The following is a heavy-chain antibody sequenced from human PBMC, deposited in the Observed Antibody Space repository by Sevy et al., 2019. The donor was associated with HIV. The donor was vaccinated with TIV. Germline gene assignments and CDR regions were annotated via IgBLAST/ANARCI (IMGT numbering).Heavy chain of an antibody. CDR2: MNPNSGNT. CDR3: ARETGNLYYYYGMDV. Sequence: ASVKVSCKASVYTFTSYDINWVRQATGQGLEWMGWMNPNSGNTGYAQKFQGRVTMTRNTSISTAYMELSSLRSEDTAVYYCARETGNLYYYYGMDVWGQGTTVTVSS. V-gene: IGHV1-8*01. J-gene: IGHJ6*02. CDR1: VYTFTSYD. D-gene: IGHD1-1*01.